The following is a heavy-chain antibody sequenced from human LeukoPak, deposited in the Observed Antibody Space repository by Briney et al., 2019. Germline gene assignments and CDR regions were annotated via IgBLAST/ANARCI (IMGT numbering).Heavy chain of an antibody. CDR2: ISSSGSTI. CDR1: GFTFSSYE. V-gene: IGHV3-48*03. J-gene: IGHJ6*04. CDR3: AELGITMIGGV. D-gene: IGHD3-10*02. Sequence: LTGGSLRLSCAASGFTFSSYEMNWVRQAPGRGLEWVSYISSSGSTIYYADSVKGRFTISRDNAKNSLYLQMNSLRAEDTAVYCCAELGITMIGGVWGKGTTVTISS.